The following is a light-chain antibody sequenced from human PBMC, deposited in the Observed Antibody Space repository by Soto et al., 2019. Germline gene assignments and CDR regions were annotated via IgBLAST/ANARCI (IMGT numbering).Light chain of an antibody. V-gene: IGLV2-14*01. Sequence: QSALTQPASVSGFPGQSITISCTGTSSDVGGYNYVSWYQQHPGKAPKLMIFEVSNRPSGVSNRFSGSKSGNTASLTISGLQAEDEAEYYCSSYTGSSINTVVFGGGTKLTVL. CDR1: SSDVGGYNY. CDR2: EVS. CDR3: SSYTGSSINTVV. J-gene: IGLJ2*01.